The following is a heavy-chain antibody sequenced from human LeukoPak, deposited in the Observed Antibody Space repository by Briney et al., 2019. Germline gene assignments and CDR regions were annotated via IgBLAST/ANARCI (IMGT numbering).Heavy chain of an antibody. V-gene: IGHV1-69*13. D-gene: IGHD6-19*01. Sequence: GASVKVSCKASGGTFSSYAISWVRQAPGQGLEWMGGIIPIFGTANYAQKFQGRVTITADESTSTVYMELSSLRSEDTAVYYCAREYRRYSSGWYTGGPLGYWGQGTLVTVSS. CDR3: AREYRRYSSGWYTGGPLGY. J-gene: IGHJ4*02. CDR2: IIPIFGTA. CDR1: GGTFSSYA.